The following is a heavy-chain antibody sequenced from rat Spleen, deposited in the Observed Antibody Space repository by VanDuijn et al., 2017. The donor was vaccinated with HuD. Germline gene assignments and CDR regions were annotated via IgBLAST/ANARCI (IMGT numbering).Heavy chain of an antibody. V-gene: IGHV5-29*01. J-gene: IGHJ2*01. D-gene: IGHD1-12*02. Sequence: EVQLVESGGGLVQPGRSLKVSCAALGFTFSNYGMAWVRQAPTKGLGWVATISYDGTRTFYRDSVKGRFTISRDNARSTLYLQMDSLRSEDTATYYCTTDGPLGGYWGQGVMVTVSS. CDR3: TTDGPLGGY. CDR2: ISYDGTRT. CDR1: GFTFSNYG.